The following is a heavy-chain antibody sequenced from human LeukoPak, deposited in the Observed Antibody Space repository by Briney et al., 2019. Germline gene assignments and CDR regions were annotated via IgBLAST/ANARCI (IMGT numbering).Heavy chain of an antibody. CDR3: AKADYSDYAFDY. D-gene: IGHD4-11*01. V-gene: IGHV3-23*01. J-gene: IGHJ4*02. CDR2: ITDSGGST. Sequence: GGSLRLSCAASGFTFSTFAVSWVRQAPGKGLEWVSAITDSGGSTYYADSVKGRYTISRDTSKNTLYLQMNSLRAEDTAIYYCAKADYSDYAFDYWGQGTLVTVSS. CDR1: GFTFSTFA.